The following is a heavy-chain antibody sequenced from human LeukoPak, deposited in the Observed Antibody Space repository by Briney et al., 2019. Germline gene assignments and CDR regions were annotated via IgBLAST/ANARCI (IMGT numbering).Heavy chain of an antibody. CDR1: GGSIGTYY. D-gene: IGHD6-13*01. CDR2: IDYSEST. Sequence: SETLSLTCSVSGGSIGTYYWTWIRQSPGKGLEWIGYIDYSESTSYNPSLKSRVTISLDTSRNQFSLKVSSVTAADTAVYYCARGRRSSSRRDALDVWGQGTMVTVSS. CDR3: ARGRRSSSRRDALDV. V-gene: IGHV4-59*01. J-gene: IGHJ3*01.